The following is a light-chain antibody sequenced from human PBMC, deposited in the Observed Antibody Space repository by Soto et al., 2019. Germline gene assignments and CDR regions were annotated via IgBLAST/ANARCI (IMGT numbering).Light chain of an antibody. V-gene: IGKV1-9*01. CDR3: QHLHTNLALT. J-gene: IGKJ4*01. Sequence: DIQLTQSPSFLSASVGDRVTITCRASQGISSYLAWYQQKPGKAPKLLIYTASTLESGVPSRFSGSGSGTEFTLTISSLQPGDFATYYCQHLHTNLALTFGGGTKVEIK. CDR2: TAS. CDR1: QGISSY.